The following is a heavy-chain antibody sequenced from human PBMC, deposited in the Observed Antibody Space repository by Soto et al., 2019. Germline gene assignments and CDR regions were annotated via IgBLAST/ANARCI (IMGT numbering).Heavy chain of an antibody. V-gene: IGHV4-31*03. CDR2: IYYSGST. D-gene: IGHD4-17*01. J-gene: IGHJ4*02. CDR3: ARRGINYYGDYVGRYFDY. Sequence: SETLSLTCTVSGGSISSGGYYWSWIRQHPGKGLEWIGYIYYSGSTYYNPSLKSRVTISVDTSKNQFSLKLSSVTAADTAVYYCARRGINYYGDYVGRYFDYWAQRTPVPVS. CDR1: GGSISSGGYY.